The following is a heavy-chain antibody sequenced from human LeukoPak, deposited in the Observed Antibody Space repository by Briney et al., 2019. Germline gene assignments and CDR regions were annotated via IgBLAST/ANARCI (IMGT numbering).Heavy chain of an antibody. CDR1: GFTVSSNY. J-gene: IGHJ6*03. V-gene: IGHV3-53*01. D-gene: IGHD1-7*01. CDR2: IYSGGST. Sequence: GGSLRLSCAASGFTVSSNYMSWVRQAPGKGLEWVSAIYSGGSTYYADSVKGRFTISRDNSKNTLYLQMNSLRAEDTAVYYCLDNWNYGGFYMDVWGKGTTVTVSS. CDR3: LDNWNYGGFYMDV.